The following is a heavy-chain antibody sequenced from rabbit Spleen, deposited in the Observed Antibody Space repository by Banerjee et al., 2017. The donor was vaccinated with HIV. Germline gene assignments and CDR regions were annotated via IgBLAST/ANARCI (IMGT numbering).Heavy chain of an antibody. V-gene: IGHV1S40*01. D-gene: IGHD6-1*01. CDR2: INTATGKG. Sequence: QSLEESGGDLVKPGASLTLSCTASGFSFSSRYCVCWVRQAPGKGLEWIACINTATGKGVYATWAKGRFTISRTSSTTVTLQMTSLTAADTATYFCARDLAYVIGWNFNLWGPGTLVTVS. J-gene: IGHJ4*01. CDR1: GFSFSSRYC. CDR3: ARDLAYVIGWNFNL.